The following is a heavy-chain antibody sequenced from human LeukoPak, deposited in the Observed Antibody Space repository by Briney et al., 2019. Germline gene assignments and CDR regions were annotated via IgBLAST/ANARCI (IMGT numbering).Heavy chain of an antibody. CDR2: IRSKPYGGTT. D-gene: IGHD6-19*01. CDR1: GFIFGDYA. J-gene: IGHJ4*02. CDR3: TRSAGYSSGWYHDY. Sequence: GGSLRLSCTASGFIFGDYAMSWVRQAPGKGLEWVGFIRSKPYGGTTEYAASVKGRFSISRDDSKSIAYLQMNSLKTEDTAVYSCTRSAGYSSGWYHDYWSQGTLVTVSS. V-gene: IGHV3-49*04.